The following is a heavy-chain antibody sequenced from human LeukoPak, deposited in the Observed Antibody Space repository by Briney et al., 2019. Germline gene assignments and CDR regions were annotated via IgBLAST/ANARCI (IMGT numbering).Heavy chain of an antibody. V-gene: IGHV3-74*01. CDR1: GFTFTSYA. CDR3: ASQAAGSGNYYYHFDY. Sequence: GGSLRLSCAASGFTFTSYAMIWVRQAPGKGLMWVSRISSGGSSTNYADSVKGRFTISRDNAKNTLYLQMNSLRAEDTAVYYCASQAAGSGNYYYHFDYWGQGTLVTVSS. J-gene: IGHJ4*02. CDR2: ISSGGSST. D-gene: IGHD1-26*01.